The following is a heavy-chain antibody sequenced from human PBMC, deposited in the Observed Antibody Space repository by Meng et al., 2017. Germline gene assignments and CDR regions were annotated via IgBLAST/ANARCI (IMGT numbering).Heavy chain of an antibody. CDR3: ASLPYCSGGSCYDDDY. J-gene: IGHJ4*02. D-gene: IGHD2-15*01. Sequence: ASVQVSSKASGYTFTSYYMHWLRQAPGQGLEWMGIINPSSGSTSYAQKFQGRVTITRNTSTSTVYMELSSLRSEDTAVYYCASLPYCSGGSCYDDDYWGQGTLVTVSS. CDR2: INPSSGST. CDR1: GYTFTSYY. V-gene: IGHV1-46*01.